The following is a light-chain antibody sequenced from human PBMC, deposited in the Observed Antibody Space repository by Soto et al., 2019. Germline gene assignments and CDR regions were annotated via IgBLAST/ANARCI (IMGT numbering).Light chain of an antibody. CDR1: RSINNY. CDR2: DAS. V-gene: IGKV3-11*01. Sequence: EIVLTQSPATLSLSPGERATLSCRASRSINNYLAWNQQRPGQAPRLLFYDASNRATGIPARFNGSGSGTDFTLTITALEPDDFAVYYCQQRSNWPPGITFGQGTKLEIK. CDR3: QQRSNWPPGIT. J-gene: IGKJ2*01.